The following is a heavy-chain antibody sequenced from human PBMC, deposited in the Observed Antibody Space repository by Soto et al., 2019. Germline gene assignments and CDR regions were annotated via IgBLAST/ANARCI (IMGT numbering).Heavy chain of an antibody. Sequence: TLSLTCRVSGVSISRSSYYWGWMRQPTGKGPEWIGSIYYSGSTYYNPSLKSRVTISVDTSKNQSSLKLSSVTAADTAVYYCARRRRYYYYYYGMDVWGQGTTVTVSS. CDR3: ARRRRYYYYYYGMDV. CDR1: GVSISRSSYY. CDR2: IYYSGST. V-gene: IGHV4-39*01. J-gene: IGHJ6*02.